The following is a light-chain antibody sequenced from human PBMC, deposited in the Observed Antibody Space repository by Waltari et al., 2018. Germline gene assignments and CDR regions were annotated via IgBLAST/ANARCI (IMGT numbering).Light chain of an antibody. Sequence: EIVLTQSPGTLSWSPGERATLSCRASQSVSKYLAWYQQRPGQAPRLLIYDASIRATGIPDRFSGSGSGTDFSLTISRLEPEDFAVYYCQKYVNLPATFGQGTKVEIK. J-gene: IGKJ1*01. CDR2: DAS. CDR1: QSVSKY. CDR3: QKYVNLPAT. V-gene: IGKV3-20*01.